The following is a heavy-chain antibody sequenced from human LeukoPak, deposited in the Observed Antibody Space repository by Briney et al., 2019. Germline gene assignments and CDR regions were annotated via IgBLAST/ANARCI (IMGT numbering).Heavy chain of an antibody. V-gene: IGHV3-74*01. CDR3: ARDLGQYYDTSDNWFDP. CDR1: GFTFSNYW. Sequence: AGGSPRLSCAASGFTFSNYWMHWVRQAPGKGLVWVSRINSDGINTSYADSVKGRFTISRDNAKNTLNLQMNCLRAEDTAVYYCARDLGQYYDTSDNWFDPWGQGTLVTVSS. D-gene: IGHD3-22*01. CDR2: INSDGINT. J-gene: IGHJ5*02.